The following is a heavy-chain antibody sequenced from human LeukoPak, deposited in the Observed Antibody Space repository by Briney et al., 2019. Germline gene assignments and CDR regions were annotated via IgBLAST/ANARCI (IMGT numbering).Heavy chain of an antibody. CDR2: IYTSGST. CDR3: ARDLGAPGVLEWLFTPGAFDI. D-gene: IGHD3-3*01. V-gene: IGHV4-4*07. CDR1: GGSISSYY. J-gene: IGHJ3*02. Sequence: NPSETLSLTCTVSGGSISSYYWSWIRQPAGKGLEWIGRIYTSGSTNYNPSLKSRVTTSVDTSKNQFSLKLSSVTAADTAVYYCARDLGAPGVLEWLFTPGAFDIWGQGTMVTVSS.